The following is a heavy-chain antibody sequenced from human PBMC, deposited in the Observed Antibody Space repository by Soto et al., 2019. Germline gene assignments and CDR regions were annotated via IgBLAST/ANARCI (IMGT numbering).Heavy chain of an antibody. J-gene: IGHJ2*01. Sequence: ASVKVSCKASGFTFTSSAVQWVRQARGQRLEWIGWIVVGSGNTNYAQKFQERVTITRDMSTSTAYMELSSLRSEDTAVYYCAADRSSSWYRVWYFDLWGRGTLVTVSS. CDR2: IVVGSGNT. V-gene: IGHV1-58*01. CDR1: GFTFTSSA. D-gene: IGHD6-13*01. CDR3: AADRSSSWYRVWYFDL.